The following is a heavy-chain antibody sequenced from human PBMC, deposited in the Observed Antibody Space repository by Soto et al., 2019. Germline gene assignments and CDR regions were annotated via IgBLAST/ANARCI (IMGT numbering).Heavy chain of an antibody. D-gene: IGHD4-17*01. CDR1: GGSFSGYY. CDR3: ARSGLRWTSAGRAFYI. V-gene: IGHV4-34*01. Sequence: QVQLQQWGAGLLKPSETLSLTCAVYGGSFSGYYWSWLRQPPGKGLECIGEINHSGSTNYNPSLKSRGTLSVDTSKNPFSLKLSSVTAADTAVYYWARSGLRWTSAGRAFYIWGQGTMVTVSS. CDR2: INHSGST. J-gene: IGHJ3*02.